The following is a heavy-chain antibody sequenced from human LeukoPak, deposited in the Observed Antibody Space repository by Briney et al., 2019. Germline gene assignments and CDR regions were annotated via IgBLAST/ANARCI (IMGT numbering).Heavy chain of an antibody. V-gene: IGHV4-30-2*01. D-gene: IGHD3-10*01. Sequence: SETLSLTCAVSGGSISSGGYSWSWIRQPPGKGLEWIGYIFHSGSTYYNPSLKSRVTISVDTSKNQFSLKLSSVTAADTAVYYCARDSQEYYYAHMDVWGQGTTVTVSS. J-gene: IGHJ6*02. CDR2: IFHSGST. CDR3: ARDSQEYYYAHMDV. CDR1: GGSISSGGYS.